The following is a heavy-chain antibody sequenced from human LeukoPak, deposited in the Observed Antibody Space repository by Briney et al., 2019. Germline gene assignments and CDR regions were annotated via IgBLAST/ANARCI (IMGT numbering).Heavy chain of an antibody. D-gene: IGHD3-22*01. CDR1: GGSISSSSYY. J-gene: IGHJ4*02. V-gene: IGHV4-39*07. Sequence: SETLSLTCTVSGGSISSSSYYWGWIRQPPGKGLEWIGSIYYSGSTYYNPSLKSRVTISVDTSKNQFSLKLSSVTAADTAVYYCARDTSSGCYSYWGQGTLVTVSS. CDR3: ARDTSSGCYSY. CDR2: IYYSGST.